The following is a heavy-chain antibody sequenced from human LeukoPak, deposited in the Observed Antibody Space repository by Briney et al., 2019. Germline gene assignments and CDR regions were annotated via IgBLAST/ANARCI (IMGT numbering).Heavy chain of an antibody. CDR1: GFTFSSYA. Sequence: GGSLRLSCAASGFTFSSYAMSWARQAPGKGLEWVSAISGSGGSTYYADSVKGRFTISRDNSKNMLYLQMNSLRAEDAAGYYCAKVQNGPAYYYYYGMDVWGQGTTVTVSS. V-gene: IGHV3-23*01. CDR2: ISGSGGST. D-gene: IGHD2-8*01. CDR3: AKVQNGPAYYYYYGMDV. J-gene: IGHJ6*02.